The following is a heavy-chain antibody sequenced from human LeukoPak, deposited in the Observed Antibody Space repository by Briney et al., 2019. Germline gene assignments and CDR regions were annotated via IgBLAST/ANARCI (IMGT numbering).Heavy chain of an antibody. CDR2: IYYSGST. CDR3: ARSSSAAEQWLVLGDMYYFDY. V-gene: IGHV4-59*08. Sequence: SETLSLTCTVSGGSISSYYWGWIRQPPGKGLEWIGYIYYSGSTNYNPSLKSRVTISVDTSKNQFSLKLSSVTAADTAVYYCARSSSAAEQWLVLGDMYYFDYWGQGTLVTVSS. D-gene: IGHD6-19*01. CDR1: GGSISSYY. J-gene: IGHJ4*02.